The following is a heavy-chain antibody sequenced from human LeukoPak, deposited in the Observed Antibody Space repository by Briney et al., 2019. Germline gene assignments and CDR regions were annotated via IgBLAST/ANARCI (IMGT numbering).Heavy chain of an antibody. V-gene: IGHV3-21*01. D-gene: IGHD3-10*01. Sequence: GGSLRLSCAASGFTFSSYSMNWVRQAPGKGLEWVSSISSSSSYMYYADSVKGRFTTSRDNAKNSLFLQMNSLRAEDTAMYYCARAFGSGSDWGQGTLVTVSS. J-gene: IGHJ4*02. CDR3: ARAFGSGSD. CDR1: GFTFSSYS. CDR2: ISSSSSYM.